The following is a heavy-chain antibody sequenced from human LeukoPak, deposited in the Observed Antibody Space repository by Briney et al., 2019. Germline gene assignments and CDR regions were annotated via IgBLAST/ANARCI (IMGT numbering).Heavy chain of an antibody. CDR3: ARQRGYFDY. CDR1: GGSISSYY. Sequence: SETLSPTCTVSGGSISSYYWSWIRQPPGKGLEWIGEINHSGSTNYNPSLKSRVTISVDTSKNQFSLKLSSVTAADTAVYYCARQRGYFDYWGQGTLVTVSS. CDR2: INHSGST. J-gene: IGHJ4*02. V-gene: IGHV4-34*01.